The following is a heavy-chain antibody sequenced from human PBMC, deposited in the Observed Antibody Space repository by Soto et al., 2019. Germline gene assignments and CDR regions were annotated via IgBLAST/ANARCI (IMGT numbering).Heavy chain of an antibody. CDR2: ISGSGGST. CDR3: ANDRGYNWKSSGGAFDI. J-gene: IGHJ3*02. V-gene: IGHV3-23*01. CDR1: GFTFSSYA. Sequence: GSLRLSCAASGFTFSSYAMSWVRQAPGKGLEWVSAISGSGGSTYYADSVKGRFTISRDNSKNTLYLQMNSLRAEDTAVYYCANDRGYNWKSSGGAFDIWGQGTMVTVSS. D-gene: IGHD1-20*01.